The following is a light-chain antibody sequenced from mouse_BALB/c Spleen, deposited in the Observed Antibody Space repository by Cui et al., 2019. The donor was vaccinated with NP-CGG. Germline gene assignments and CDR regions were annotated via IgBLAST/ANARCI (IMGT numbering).Light chain of an antibody. Sequence: QAFVTQESAITTSPGETVTLTCRSSTGAVTTSNYANWVQEKPDHLFTGLIGGTNNRVPGVPARFSGSLIGDKAALTITGAQTEDEAIYFCALWYSNHWVFGGGTKLTVL. CDR2: GTN. CDR1: TGAVTTSNY. CDR3: ALWYSNHWV. J-gene: IGLJ1*01. V-gene: IGLV1*01.